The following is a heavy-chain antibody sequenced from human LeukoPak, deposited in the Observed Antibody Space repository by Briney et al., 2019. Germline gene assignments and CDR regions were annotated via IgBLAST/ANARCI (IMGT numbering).Heavy chain of an antibody. D-gene: IGHD3-22*01. Sequence: SETLSLTCTVSGDSITSDHYWTWIRQPPGKGLEWIAYIYHSGNTYYNPSLRSRVTMSVATSKNQFSLEVKSVTAADTAVYYCARGDLTYYYDSSGYWPLDYWGQGTLVTVSS. V-gene: IGHV4-30-4*08. CDR3: ARGDLTYYYDSSGYWPLDY. CDR1: GDSITSDHY. J-gene: IGHJ4*02. CDR2: IYHSGNT.